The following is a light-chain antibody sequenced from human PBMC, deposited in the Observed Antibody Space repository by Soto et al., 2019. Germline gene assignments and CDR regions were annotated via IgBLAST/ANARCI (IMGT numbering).Light chain of an antibody. CDR2: KAS. J-gene: IGKJ4*01. V-gene: IGKV1-5*03. Sequence: DIQMTQSPSSLSASVGDRVTITCRASQSVSSWLAWYQQKPGRAPKLLIYKASSLESGVPSTFSGSGAGTESTLAISSLQPDDFATYYCQQYESFPLTFGGGTKVEIK. CDR3: QQYESFPLT. CDR1: QSVSSW.